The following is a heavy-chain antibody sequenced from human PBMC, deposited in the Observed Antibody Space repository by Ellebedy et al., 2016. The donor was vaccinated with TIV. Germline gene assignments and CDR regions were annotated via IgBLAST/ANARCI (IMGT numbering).Heavy chain of an antibody. J-gene: IGHJ6*02. CDR3: ARDRTGTRGVVYYYYGMDV. Sequence: ASVKVSXXASGYTFTSYGISWVRQAPGQGLEWMGWISAYNGNTNYAQKLQGRVTMTTDTSTSTAYMELRSLRSDDTAVYYCARDRTGTRGVVYYYYGMDVWGQGTTVTVSS. CDR2: ISAYNGNT. V-gene: IGHV1-18*01. CDR1: GYTFTSYG. D-gene: IGHD1-1*01.